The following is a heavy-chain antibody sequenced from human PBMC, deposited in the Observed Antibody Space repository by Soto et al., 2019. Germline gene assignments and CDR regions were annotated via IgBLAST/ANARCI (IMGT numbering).Heavy chain of an antibody. Sequence: SETLSLTCTVSGGSMSSNYWTWIRQSPEKGLEWIGYIYYTGSTKYNPSLKSRVTISLDTSKTQFSLRLTSVTSADTAIYYCARGGSYGDFFDSWGQGAEVTSPQ. CDR1: GGSMSSNY. CDR3: ARGGSYGDFFDS. J-gene: IGHJ4*02. D-gene: IGHD4-17*01. V-gene: IGHV4-59*01. CDR2: IYYTGST.